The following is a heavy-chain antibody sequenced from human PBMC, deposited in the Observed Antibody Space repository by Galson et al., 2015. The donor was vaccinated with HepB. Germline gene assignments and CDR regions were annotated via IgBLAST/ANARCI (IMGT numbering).Heavy chain of an antibody. CDR2: FDPEDGET. CDR3: ATGPPEGEWLSTYYYYHGMDV. V-gene: IGHV1-24*01. Sequence: CKVSGYTLTELSMHWVRQAPGKGLEWMGGFDPEDGETIYAQKFQGRVTMTEDTSTDTAYMELSSLRSEDTAVYYCATGPPEGEWLSTYYYYHGMDVWGQGTTVTVSS. CDR1: GYTLTELS. D-gene: IGHD3-3*01. J-gene: IGHJ6*02.